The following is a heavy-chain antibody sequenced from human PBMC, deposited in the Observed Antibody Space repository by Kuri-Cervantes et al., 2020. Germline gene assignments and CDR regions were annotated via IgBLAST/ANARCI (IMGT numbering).Heavy chain of an antibody. CDR3: ARRYDTGSFRLFDI. CDR1: GGSISSSSYY. J-gene: IGHJ3*02. D-gene: IGHD3-22*01. V-gene: IGHV4-39*07. Sequence: SETLSLTCTVSGGSISSSSYYWGWIRQPPGKGLEWIGSIYYSGSTYYNPSLKSRVTISVDTSKNQFSLKLSSVTAADTAVYFCARRYDTGSFRLFDIWGQGTMVTVSS. CDR2: IYYSGST.